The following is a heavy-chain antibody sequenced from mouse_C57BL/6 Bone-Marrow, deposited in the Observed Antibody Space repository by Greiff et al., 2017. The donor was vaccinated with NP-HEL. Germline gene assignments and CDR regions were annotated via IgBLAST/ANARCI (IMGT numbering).Heavy chain of an antibody. J-gene: IGHJ3*01. CDR2: IRSKSNNYAT. CDR3: VRGRLRLAY. V-gene: IGHV10-1*01. D-gene: IGHD2-4*01. CDR1: GFSFNTYA. Sequence: EVKVEESGGGLVQPKGSLKLSCAASGFSFNTYAMNWVRQAPGKGLEWVARIRSKSNNYATYYADSVKDRFTISRDDSESMLYLQMNNLKTEDTAMYYCVRGRLRLAYWGQGTLVTVSA.